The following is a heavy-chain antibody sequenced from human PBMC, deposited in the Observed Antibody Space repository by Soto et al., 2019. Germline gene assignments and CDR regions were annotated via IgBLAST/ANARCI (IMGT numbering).Heavy chain of an antibody. CDR1: GYTFTSYG. CDR3: ARNFDSSGYYSMAYYYYYYGMDV. J-gene: IGHJ6*02. V-gene: IGHV1-18*01. D-gene: IGHD3-22*01. CDR2: ISAYNGNT. Sequence: ASVKVSCKASGYTFTSYGISWVRQAPGQGLEWMGWISAYNGNTNYAQKLQSRVTMTTDTSTSTAYMELRSLRSDDTAVYYCARNFDSSGYYSMAYYYYYYGMDVWGQGTTVTVSS.